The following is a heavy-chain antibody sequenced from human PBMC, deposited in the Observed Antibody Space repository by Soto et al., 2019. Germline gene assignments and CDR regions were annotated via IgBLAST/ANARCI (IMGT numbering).Heavy chain of an antibody. CDR3: ARGPYYYGSGTNPGDYYYYGMDV. CDR1: GYTFTGYY. CDR2: INPNSGGT. J-gene: IGHJ6*02. V-gene: IGHV1-2*02. Sequence: GASVKVSCKASGYTFTGYYMHWVRQAPGQGLEWMGWINPNSGGTSYAQKFQGRVTMTRDTSTSTVYMELSSLRSEDTAVYYCARGPYYYGSGTNPGDYYYYGMDVWGQGTTVTVSS. D-gene: IGHD3-10*01.